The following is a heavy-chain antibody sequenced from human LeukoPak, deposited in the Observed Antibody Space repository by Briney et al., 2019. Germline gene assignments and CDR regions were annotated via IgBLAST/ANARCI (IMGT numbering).Heavy chain of an antibody. CDR1: GYSFTSYW. J-gene: IGHJ3*02. V-gene: IGHV5-51*01. D-gene: IGHD3-3*01. CDR2: IYPGDSDT. Sequence: GESLKISCKGSGYSFTSYWIGWVRQMPGKGLEWMGIIYPGDSDTRYSPSFQGQVTISADKSISTAYLQWSSLKASDTAMYYCARLSTATRFLEFPNDAFDIWGQGTMVSVSS. CDR3: ARLSTATRFLEFPNDAFDI.